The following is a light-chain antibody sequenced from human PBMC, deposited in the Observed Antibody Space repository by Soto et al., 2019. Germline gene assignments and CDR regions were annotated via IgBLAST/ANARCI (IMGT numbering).Light chain of an antibody. CDR3: QQYHEWPLS. Sequence: EIVMTQFPATLSVSPGERVSLSCRASQNVKTNLAWYQQKPGQPPRLLMYGASTRATGVPVSFSVSGSGTEFILTISSLQSEDFATYYCQQYHEWPLSFGGGTKVEIK. CDR2: GAS. J-gene: IGKJ4*01. V-gene: IGKV3-15*01. CDR1: QNVKTN.